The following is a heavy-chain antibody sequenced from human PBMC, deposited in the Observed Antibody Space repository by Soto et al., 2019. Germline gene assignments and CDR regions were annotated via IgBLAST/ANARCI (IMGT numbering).Heavy chain of an antibody. CDR3: ASLTLWYSSSWAAWFDP. CDR1: GGSISSYY. J-gene: IGHJ5*02. CDR2: IYYSGST. Sequence: PSETLSLTCTVSGGSISSYYWSWIRQPPGKGLEWIGYIYYSGSTNYNPSLKSRVTISVDTSKNQFSLKLSSVTAADTAVYYCASLTLWYSSSWAAWFDPWGQGTLVTVSS. D-gene: IGHD6-13*01. V-gene: IGHV4-59*08.